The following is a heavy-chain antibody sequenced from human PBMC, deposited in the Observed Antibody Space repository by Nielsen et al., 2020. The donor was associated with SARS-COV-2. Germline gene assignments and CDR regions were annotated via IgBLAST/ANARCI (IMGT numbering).Heavy chain of an antibody. Sequence: SGPTLVKPTQTLTLTCTFSGFSLSTSGVGVGWIRQPPGKALEWLALIFWDDDKRYSPSLNSRLTITKDTSKNQVVLRMTNMDPVDTGTYFCAHRAAMIRGVVNGFDDWGQGTLVTVSS. J-gene: IGHJ4*02. D-gene: IGHD3-10*01. CDR2: IFWDDDK. V-gene: IGHV2-5*02. CDR3: AHRAAMIRGVVNGFDD. CDR1: GFSLSTSGVG.